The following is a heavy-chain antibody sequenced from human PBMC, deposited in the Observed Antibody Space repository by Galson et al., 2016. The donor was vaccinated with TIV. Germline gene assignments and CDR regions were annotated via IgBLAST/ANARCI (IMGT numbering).Heavy chain of an antibody. CDR2: IDWDDDP. Sequence: PALVTPTQTLTLTCTFSGFSFPSGGMCLNWIRQPPGKALEWLARIDWDDDPYYSTSLRARLTISKGTSKTQVVLTVTNVGPVDTVTYYGARLKSGAYLLPSETSHGKASDVWGHGTVVTVSS. CDR1: GFSFPSGGMC. D-gene: IGHD3-10*01. J-gene: IGHJ3*01. V-gene: IGHV2-70*11. CDR3: ARLKSGAYLLPSETSHGKASDV.